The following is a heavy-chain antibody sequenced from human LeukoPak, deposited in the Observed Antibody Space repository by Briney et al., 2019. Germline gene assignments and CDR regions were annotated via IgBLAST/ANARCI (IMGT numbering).Heavy chain of an antibody. V-gene: IGHV5-51*01. CDR2: IWPGDSDT. D-gene: IGHD3-10*01. J-gene: IGHJ4*02. CDR3: ARSALEYYGSGSYFVDY. Sequence: GESLKISCKGSGYSFSNYWIGWVRQMPGKGLEWMGIIWPGDSDTRYSPSFQGQVTISADKSISTAYLQWSSLKASDTAMYYCARSALEYYGSGSYFVDYWGQGTLVTVSS. CDR1: GYSFSNYW.